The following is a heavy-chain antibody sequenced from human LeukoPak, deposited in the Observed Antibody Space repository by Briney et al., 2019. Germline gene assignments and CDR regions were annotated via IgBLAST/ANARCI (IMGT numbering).Heavy chain of an antibody. V-gene: IGHV3-30*02. D-gene: IGHD3-10*01. J-gene: IGHJ4*02. Sequence: GGSLRLSCAASGFTFSSYGMHWVRQAPGKGLEWVAFIRYDGSNKYYADSVKGRFTISRDNSKNTLYLQMNSLRAEDTAVYYCARDIYGSGSYFDYWGQGTLVTVSS. CDR3: ARDIYGSGSYFDY. CDR2: IRYDGSNK. CDR1: GFTFSSYG.